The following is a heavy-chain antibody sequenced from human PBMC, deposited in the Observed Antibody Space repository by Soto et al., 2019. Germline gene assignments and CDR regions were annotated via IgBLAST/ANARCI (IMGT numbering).Heavy chain of an antibody. V-gene: IGHV4-34*01. CDR2: INHSGST. CDR1: GGSFCGYY. CDR3: ARAHGAFDI. J-gene: IGHJ3*02. Sequence: PSETLSLTCAVYGGSFCGYYWSWIRQPPGKGLEWIGEINHSGSTNYNPSLKSRVTISVDTSKNQFSLKLSSVTAADTAVYYCARAHGAFDIWGQGTMVTVSS.